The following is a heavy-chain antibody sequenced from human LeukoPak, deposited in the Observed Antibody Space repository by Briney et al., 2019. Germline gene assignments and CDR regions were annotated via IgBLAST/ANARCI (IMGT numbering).Heavy chain of an antibody. Sequence: SETLSLTCAVYGGSFSGYYWSWIRQHPGKGLEWIGEINHSGSTNYNPSLKSRVTISVDTSKNQFSLKLSSVTAADTAVYYCARGRVLSDYWGQGTLVAVSS. D-gene: IGHD2/OR15-2a*01. CDR2: INHSGST. CDR3: ARGRVLSDY. V-gene: IGHV4-34*01. CDR1: GGSFSGYY. J-gene: IGHJ4*02.